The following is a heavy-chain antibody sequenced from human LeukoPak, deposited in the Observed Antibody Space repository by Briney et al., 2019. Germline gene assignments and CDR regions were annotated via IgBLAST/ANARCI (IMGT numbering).Heavy chain of an antibody. J-gene: IGHJ4*02. CDR1: GYTFTGYY. Sequence: EASVKVSCKASGYTFTGYYMHWVRQAPGQGFEWMGWINPNSGGTNYAQKFQGWVTMTRDTSISTAYMELSRLRSDDTAVYYCARSSTMARGVITSPLGYWGQGTLVTVSS. V-gene: IGHV1-2*04. CDR3: ARSSTMARGVITSPLGY. D-gene: IGHD3-10*01. CDR2: INPNSGGT.